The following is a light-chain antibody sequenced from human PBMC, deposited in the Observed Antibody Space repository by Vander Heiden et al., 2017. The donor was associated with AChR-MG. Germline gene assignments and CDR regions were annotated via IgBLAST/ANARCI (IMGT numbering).Light chain of an antibody. CDR1: QSVSSN. J-gene: IGKJ4*01. V-gene: IGKV3-15*01. CDR2: GAS. CDR3: QQYNNWPLLT. Sequence: VMTQPPATLSVSPGERATLSCRASQSVSSNLAWYQQKPGQAPRLLIYGASTRATGIPARFSGSGSGTEFTLTISSLQSEDFAVYYCQQYNNWPLLTFGGGTKVEIK.